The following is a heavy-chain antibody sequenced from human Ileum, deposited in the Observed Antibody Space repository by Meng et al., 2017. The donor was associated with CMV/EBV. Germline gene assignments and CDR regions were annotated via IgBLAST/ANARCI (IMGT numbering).Heavy chain of an antibody. CDR2: IYYSGST. D-gene: IGHD3-16*02. CDR1: GGSISSGDYY. V-gene: IGHV4-30-4*08. J-gene: IGHJ6*02. CDR3: ARALSTPIMDV. Sequence: LRLSCTVSGGSISSGDYYWSWIRQPPGKGLEWIGYIYYSGSTYYNPSLKSRVTISVDTSKNQFSLKLSSVTAADTAVYYCARALSTPIMDVWGQGTTVTVSS.